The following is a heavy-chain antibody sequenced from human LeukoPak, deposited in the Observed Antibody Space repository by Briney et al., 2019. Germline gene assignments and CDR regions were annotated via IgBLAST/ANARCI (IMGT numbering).Heavy chain of an antibody. D-gene: IGHD3-16*01. CDR1: GGSISSHY. Sequence: SETLFLTCTVSGGSISSHYWSWIRQPPGKGLEWIGYIYYSGSTYYNPSLKSRVTISVDTSKNQFSLKLSSVTAADTAVYYCARNGISPRARGTFDYWGQGTLVTVSS. V-gene: IGHV4-59*11. J-gene: IGHJ4*02. CDR2: IYYSGST. CDR3: ARNGISPRARGTFDY.